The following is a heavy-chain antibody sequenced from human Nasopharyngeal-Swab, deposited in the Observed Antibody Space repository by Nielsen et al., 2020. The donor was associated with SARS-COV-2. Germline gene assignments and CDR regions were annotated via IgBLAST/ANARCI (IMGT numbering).Heavy chain of an antibody. V-gene: IGHV3-23*01. D-gene: IGHD3-10*01. CDR2: ISGSGGST. CDR3: AKLQLQVRGRLDC. Sequence: WIRQPPGKGLEWVSGISGSGGSTYYADSVKGRFTISRDNSKNTLYLQMDSLRVEDTAIYYCAKLQLQVRGRLDCWGQGTLVTVSS. J-gene: IGHJ4*02.